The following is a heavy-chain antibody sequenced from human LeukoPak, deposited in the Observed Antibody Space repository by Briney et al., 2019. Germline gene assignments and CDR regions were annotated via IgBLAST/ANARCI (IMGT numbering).Heavy chain of an antibody. V-gene: IGHV3-23*01. J-gene: IGHJ4*02. CDR1: GFTFSSYA. D-gene: IGHD3-22*01. CDR3: ANGWYYYDSSGYNYFDY. CDR2: IRGSGGST. Sequence: PGGSLRLSCAASGFTFSSYAMSWVRQAPGKGLEWVSAIRGSGGSTYYADSVKGRFTISRDNSKNTLYLQMNSLRAEDTAVYYCANGWYYYDSSGYNYFDYWGQGTLVTVSS.